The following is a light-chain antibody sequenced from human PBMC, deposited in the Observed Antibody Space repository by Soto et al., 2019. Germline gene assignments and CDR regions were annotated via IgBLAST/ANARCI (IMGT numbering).Light chain of an antibody. V-gene: IGKV3-15*01. Sequence: EIVMTQSPYTLAVSPGESATLSCGASQRVYSNLAWYQQRPGQAPRLLIYGASTRATGVPARFSGRGSGTEFTLTISSLQYEDFAVYYCQQYTNWPPNTFGQGTRLEIK. J-gene: IGKJ5*01. CDR1: QRVYSN. CDR3: QQYTNWPPNT. CDR2: GAS.